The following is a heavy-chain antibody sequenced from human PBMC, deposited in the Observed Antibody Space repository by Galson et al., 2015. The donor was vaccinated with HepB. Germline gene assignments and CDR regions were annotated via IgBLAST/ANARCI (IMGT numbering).Heavy chain of an antibody. Sequence: SVKVSCKASGYTFTSYGISWVRQAPGQGLEWMGWISAYNGNTNYAQKLQGRVTMTTDTSTSTAYMELRSLRSDDTAVYYCARTPIAAPTYYYYGMDVWGQGTTVTVSS. CDR1: GYTFTSYG. CDR3: ARTPIAAPTYYYYGMDV. J-gene: IGHJ6*02. V-gene: IGHV1-18*04. CDR2: ISAYNGNT. D-gene: IGHD6-6*01.